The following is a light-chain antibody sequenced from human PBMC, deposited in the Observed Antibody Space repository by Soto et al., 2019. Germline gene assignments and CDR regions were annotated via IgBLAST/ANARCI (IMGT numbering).Light chain of an antibody. CDR2: GAS. CDR1: QSVSTNY. CDR3: QQYGSSPPT. Sequence: EIVLTQSPGTLSLSPGERATLSCRASQSVSTNYLAWYQRKPGQAPRLLIYGASSRATGIPDRFSGSGSGTDFTLTITRLEPEDFALYYCQQYGSSPPTSGQGTKVEIK. V-gene: IGKV3-20*01. J-gene: IGKJ1*01.